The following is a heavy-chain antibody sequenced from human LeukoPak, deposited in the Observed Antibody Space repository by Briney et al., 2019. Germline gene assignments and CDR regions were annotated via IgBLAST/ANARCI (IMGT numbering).Heavy chain of an antibody. Sequence: GGSLRLSCAASGFTFSDYYMSWIRQAPGKGLEWVSHISSSGSTIYYADSVKGRFTISRDNAKNPLYLQMNSLRAEDTAVYYCARDKGLLVRSLTVVYGMDVWGQGTTVTVSS. CDR1: GFTFSDYY. CDR3: ARDKGLLVRSLTVVYGMDV. J-gene: IGHJ6*02. D-gene: IGHD4-23*01. CDR2: ISSSGSTI. V-gene: IGHV3-11*01.